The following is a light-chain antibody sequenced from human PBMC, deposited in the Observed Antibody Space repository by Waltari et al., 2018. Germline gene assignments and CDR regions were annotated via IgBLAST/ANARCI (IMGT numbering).Light chain of an antibody. Sequence: EIVLTQSPGTLSLSPGERATLSCRATESVPANYLAWYQQKPGQAPRLLISGASSRATGIPDRFSGRGSGTDFTLTIARLEPEDFAVYYCQQYGETPWMFGQGTKVDLK. J-gene: IGKJ1*01. CDR3: QQYGETPWM. CDR1: ESVPANY. V-gene: IGKV3-20*01. CDR2: GAS.